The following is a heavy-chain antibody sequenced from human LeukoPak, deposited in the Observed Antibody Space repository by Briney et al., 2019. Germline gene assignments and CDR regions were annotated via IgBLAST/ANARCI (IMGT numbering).Heavy chain of an antibody. Sequence: SETLSLTCTVSDGSISSYYWSWIRQPAGKGLEWIGRIYTSGSTNYNPSLKSRVTISVDTPKNQFSLKLSSVTAADTAVYYCARGSALWFGEFLSAFDIWGQGTMVTVSS. CDR3: ARGSALWFGEFLSAFDI. V-gene: IGHV4-4*07. CDR1: DGSISSYY. J-gene: IGHJ3*02. D-gene: IGHD3-10*01. CDR2: IYTSGST.